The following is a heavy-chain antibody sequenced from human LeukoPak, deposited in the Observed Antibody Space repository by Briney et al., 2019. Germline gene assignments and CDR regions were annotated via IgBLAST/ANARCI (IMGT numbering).Heavy chain of an antibody. D-gene: IGHD1-26*01. CDR2: INQDGSER. Sequence: GGSLRLSCVASGFTFVSHWMTWVRQAPGKGLEWVANINQDGSERYYVDSVKGRFTISRDNAKNSLYLQMNSLRAEDAAVYYCARGRQNSGSYSDAFDIWGQGTMVTVSS. CDR3: ARGRQNSGSYSDAFDI. J-gene: IGHJ3*02. CDR1: GFTFVSHW. V-gene: IGHV3-7*01.